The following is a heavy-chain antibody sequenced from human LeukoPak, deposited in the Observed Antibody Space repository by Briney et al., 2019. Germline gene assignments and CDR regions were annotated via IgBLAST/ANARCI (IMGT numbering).Heavy chain of an antibody. CDR3: ARHGLPYSSSSRYYFDY. V-gene: IGHV4-39*01. Sequence: TTSETLSLTCTVSGASISSSSYYWGWIRQPPRKGLEWIGSIYYSGSTYYNPSLKSRVTISVDTSKNQFSLKLSSVTAADTAVYYCARHGLPYSSSSRYYFDYWGQGTLVTVSS. CDR1: GASISSSSYY. D-gene: IGHD6-6*01. J-gene: IGHJ4*02. CDR2: IYYSGST.